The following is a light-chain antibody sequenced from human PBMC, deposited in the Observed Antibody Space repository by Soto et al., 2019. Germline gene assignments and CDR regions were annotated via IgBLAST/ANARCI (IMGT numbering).Light chain of an antibody. V-gene: IGLV2-8*01. CDR3: TSYAGSNIYV. Sequence: QSALTQPPSVSGSPGQSVTISCTGTSSDVGRYNYVSWYQQHPGKGPKLIIYEVSTRPSGVPDRFSASKSGNTASLTISGLQAEDEADYYCTSYAGSNIYVFGSGTKLTVL. CDR2: EVS. J-gene: IGLJ1*01. CDR1: SSDVGRYNY.